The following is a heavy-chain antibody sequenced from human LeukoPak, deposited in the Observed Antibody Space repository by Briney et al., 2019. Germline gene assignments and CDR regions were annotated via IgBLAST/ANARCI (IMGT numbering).Heavy chain of an antibody. CDR1: GFIFSGHY. J-gene: IGHJ4*02. Sequence: PGGPLRLSCAASGFIFSGHYMNWVRQAPGKGLEWVANIDQHGSEKQYVDSVKGRFTISRDNTKNLVFLQMDNLRVEDTAVYYCAKAVVAADSFEYWGQGTQVIVSS. V-gene: IGHV3-7*01. CDR3: AKAVVAADSFEY. D-gene: IGHD2-15*01. CDR2: IDQHGSEK.